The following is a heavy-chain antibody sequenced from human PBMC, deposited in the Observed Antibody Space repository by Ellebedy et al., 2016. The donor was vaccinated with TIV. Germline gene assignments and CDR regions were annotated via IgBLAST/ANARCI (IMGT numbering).Heavy chain of an antibody. D-gene: IGHD3-10*01. Sequence: GESLKISCAASGFTFSSYAMSWVRQAPGKGLEWVSAISGSGGSTYYADSVKGRFTISRDNSKNTLYLQMNSLRAEDTAVYYCAKDLRPYYGSGSYWDYWGQGTLVTVSS. CDR2: ISGSGGST. CDR1: GFTFSSYA. CDR3: AKDLRPYYGSGSYWDY. V-gene: IGHV3-23*01. J-gene: IGHJ4*02.